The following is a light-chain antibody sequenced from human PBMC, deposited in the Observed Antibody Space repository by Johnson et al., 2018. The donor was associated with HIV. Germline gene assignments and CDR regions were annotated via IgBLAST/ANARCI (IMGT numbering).Light chain of an antibody. CDR2: END. J-gene: IGLJ1*01. CDR3: GVWDASLSPHYV. V-gene: IGLV1-51*01. CDR1: SSNIGKNY. Sequence: QAVLTQPPSVSAAPGQKVTISCSGSSSNIGKNYVSWYQSLPGTAPKLLIYENDRRPSGIPDRCSGSKSGPSATLGITGLQTGDEADYYCGVWDASLSPHYVFGTGTTITVL.